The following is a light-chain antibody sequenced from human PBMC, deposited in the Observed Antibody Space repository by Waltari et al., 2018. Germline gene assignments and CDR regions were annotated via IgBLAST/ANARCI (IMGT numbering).Light chain of an antibody. CDR3: QTWGTGIQV. J-gene: IGLJ3*02. CDR1: GEYSAYA. CDR2: VNSDGSH. Sequence: LVLTQSPSASASLGASVKLTCSLPGEYSAYAIAWHQQQPLKGPRYLMTVNSDGSHKKGDGISEGCSGSSSDLDRYLIISRLQSDDEADYFCQTWGTGIQVFGSGTKLTVL. V-gene: IGLV4-69*01.